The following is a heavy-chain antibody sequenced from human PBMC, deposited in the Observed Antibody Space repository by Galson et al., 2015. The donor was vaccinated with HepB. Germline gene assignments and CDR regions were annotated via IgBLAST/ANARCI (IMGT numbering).Heavy chain of an antibody. CDR1: GASITSSH. J-gene: IGHJ3*02. Sequence: SETLSLTCSVSGASITSSHWSWLRQPPGRGLEWLGYIHYSGSSGYNPALRSRVTISIGTSKRQFSLKLRSVTAADTAVYYCALTHLYDNSGYWTFDMWGQGTAVTVSS. CDR3: ALTHLYDNSGYWTFDM. D-gene: IGHD3-22*01. CDR2: IHYSGSS. V-gene: IGHV4-59*13.